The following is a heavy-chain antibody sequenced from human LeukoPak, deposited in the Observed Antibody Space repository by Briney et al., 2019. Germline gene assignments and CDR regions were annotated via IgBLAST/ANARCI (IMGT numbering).Heavy chain of an antibody. CDR3: ARTPWRIAAAGTYYYYYYYMDV. D-gene: IGHD6-13*01. CDR1: GYTFTGYY. V-gene: IGHV1-2*02. Sequence: ASAKVSCKASGYTFTGYYMHWVRQAPGQGLEWMGWINPNSGGTNYAQKFQGRVTMTRDTSISTAYMELSRLRSDDTAVYYCARTPWRIAAAGTYYYYYYYMDVWGKGTTVTVSS. J-gene: IGHJ6*03. CDR2: INPNSGGT.